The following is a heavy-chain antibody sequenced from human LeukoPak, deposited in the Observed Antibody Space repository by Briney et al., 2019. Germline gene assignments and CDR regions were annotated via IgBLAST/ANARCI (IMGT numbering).Heavy chain of an antibody. J-gene: IGHJ5*02. CDR1: GGSISSGGYY. CDR2: IYYSGST. D-gene: IGHD4-17*01. V-gene: IGHV4-30-4*08. CDR3: ARDERHYYGDYVGWFDP. Sequence: PSETLSLTCTVSGGSISSGGYYWSWIRQPPGKGLEWIGYIYYSGSTYYNPSLKSRVTISVDTSKNQFSLKLSSVTAADTAVYYCARDERHYYGDYVGWFDPWGQGTLVTVSS.